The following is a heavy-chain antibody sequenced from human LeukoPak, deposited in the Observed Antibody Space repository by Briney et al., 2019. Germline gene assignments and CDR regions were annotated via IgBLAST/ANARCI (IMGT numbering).Heavy chain of an antibody. CDR1: EFSVGSNY. CDR2: IRGGGGST. V-gene: IGHV3-23*01. D-gene: IGHD4-17*01. CDR3: AKLLNDYGDYYFDY. Sequence: PGGSLRLSCAASEFSVGSNYMTWVRQAPGKGLEWVSAIRGGGGSTYYADSVKGRFTISRDNSKNTLYLQMNSLRAEDTAVYYCAKLLNDYGDYYFDYWGQGTLVTVSS. J-gene: IGHJ4*02.